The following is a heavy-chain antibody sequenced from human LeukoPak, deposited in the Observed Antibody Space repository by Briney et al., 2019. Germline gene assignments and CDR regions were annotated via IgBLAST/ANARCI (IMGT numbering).Heavy chain of an antibody. CDR1: GGSISSGSYY. CDR3: ARDLPYFYGSGTPSDH. D-gene: IGHD3-10*01. Sequence: SETLSLTCTVSGGSISSGSYYWSWIRQPAGKGLEWIGRIYTSGSTNYNPSLKSRVTISVDTSKNQFSLKLSSVTAADTAVYYCARDLPYFYGSGTPSDHWGQGTLVTVSS. CDR2: IYTSGST. V-gene: IGHV4-61*02. J-gene: IGHJ4*02.